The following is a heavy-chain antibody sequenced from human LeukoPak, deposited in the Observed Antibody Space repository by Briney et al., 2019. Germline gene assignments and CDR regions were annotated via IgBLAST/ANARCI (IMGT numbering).Heavy chain of an antibody. CDR2: INQDGNEK. V-gene: IGHV3-7*01. CDR3: ARHSNSWSNFDY. J-gene: IGHJ4*02. Sequence: GGSLRLSCAASGLTFSNYWTSWVRQAPGKGLEWVANINQDGNEKYYVDSVKGRFTISRDNAKKSLFLQMSSLRAEDTAVYYCARHSNSWSNFDYWGQGTLVTVSS. D-gene: IGHD6-13*01. CDR1: GLTFSNYW.